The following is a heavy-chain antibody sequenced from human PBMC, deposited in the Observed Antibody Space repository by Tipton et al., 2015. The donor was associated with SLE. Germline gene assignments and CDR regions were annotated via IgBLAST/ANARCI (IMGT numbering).Heavy chain of an antibody. V-gene: IGHV4-39*07. CDR3: ARVPTRRIAAAGSLNFDY. Sequence: LRLSCTVSGGSISSSSYYWGWIRQPPGKGLEWIGSIYYSGSTNYNPSLKSRVTISVDTSKNQFSLKLSSVTAADTAVYYCARVPTRRIAAAGSLNFDYWGQGTLVTVSS. J-gene: IGHJ4*02. CDR2: IYYSGST. CDR1: GGSISSSSYY. D-gene: IGHD6-13*01.